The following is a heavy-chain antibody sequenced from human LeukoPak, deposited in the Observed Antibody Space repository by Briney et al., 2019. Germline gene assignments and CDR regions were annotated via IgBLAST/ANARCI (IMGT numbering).Heavy chain of an antibody. CDR2: ISSSSSTI. D-gene: IGHD6-13*01. Sequence: PGGSLRLSCAASGFTFSSYSMTWVRQAPGKGLEWVSYISSSSSTIYYADSVKGRFTISRDNAKNTLYLQMNSLRAEDTAVYYCASASSHRIAAGGDYWGQGTLVTVSS. V-gene: IGHV3-48*04. CDR3: ASASSHRIAAGGDY. J-gene: IGHJ4*02. CDR1: GFTFSSYS.